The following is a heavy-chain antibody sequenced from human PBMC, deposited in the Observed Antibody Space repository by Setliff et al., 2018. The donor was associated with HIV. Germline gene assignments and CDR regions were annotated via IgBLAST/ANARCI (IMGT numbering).Heavy chain of an antibody. D-gene: IGHD4-4*01. CDR1: GGSISSGGYF. Sequence: SETLSLTCTVSGGSISSGGYFWSWIRQLPGKGLEWIGYIYYSGSTFYNPSLKSRFTISVDTSKNQFSLKLRSVTAADTAVYYCARDPYSTDYYYYMDVWAKGQWSPSP. CDR2: IYYSGST. V-gene: IGHV4-31*03. J-gene: IGHJ6*03. CDR3: ARDPYSTDYYYYMDV.